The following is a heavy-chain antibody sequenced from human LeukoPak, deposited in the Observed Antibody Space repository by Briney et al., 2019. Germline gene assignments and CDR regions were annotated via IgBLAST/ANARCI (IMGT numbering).Heavy chain of an antibody. V-gene: IGHV1-18*01. J-gene: IGHJ4*02. CDR3: ARSGSYRSSYDY. Sequence: ASVKVSCKASGGTFSSYAISWVRQAPGQGLEWMGWISPYNGNTNYTQKLQGRVTMTTDTTTTTAYMELRSLRSDDTAVYYCARSGSYRSSYDYWGQGTRVTVSS. D-gene: IGHD1-26*01. CDR1: GGTFSSYA. CDR2: ISPYNGNT.